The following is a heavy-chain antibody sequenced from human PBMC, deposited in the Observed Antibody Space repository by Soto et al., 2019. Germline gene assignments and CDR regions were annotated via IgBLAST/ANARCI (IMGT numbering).Heavy chain of an antibody. CDR2: ISPKGTYR. CDR1: GFTFSDYY. V-gene: IGHV3-11*06. CDR3: SRGGGGGLFDL. D-gene: IGHD2-21*01. J-gene: IGHJ5*02. Sequence: GGSLRLSCATSGFTFSDYYMSWIRQAPGKGLEFVSYISPKGTYRTYADSVKGRYTISRDNAKNSLYLQVNSLRAEDTAVYYCSRGGGGGLFDLWGQGTLVTVSS.